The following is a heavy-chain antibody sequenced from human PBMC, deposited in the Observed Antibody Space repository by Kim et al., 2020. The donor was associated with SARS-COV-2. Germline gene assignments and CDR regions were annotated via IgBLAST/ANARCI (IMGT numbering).Heavy chain of an antibody. CDR2: ISGSGGST. CDR1: GFTFSSYA. J-gene: IGHJ6*02. CDR3: ARSSSSSRYYGMDD. Sequence: GGSLRLSCAASGFTFSSYAMRWVRQAPGKGLEWVSAISGSGGSTYYADSVKGRFTISRDNAKNTLYLQMNSLRAEDTAVYYCARSSSSSRYYGMDDWGQGTPVTVSS. D-gene: IGHD6-6*01. V-gene: IGHV3-23*01.